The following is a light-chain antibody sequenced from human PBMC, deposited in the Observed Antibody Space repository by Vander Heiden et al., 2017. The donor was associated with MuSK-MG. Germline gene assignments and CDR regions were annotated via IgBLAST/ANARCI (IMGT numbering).Light chain of an antibody. CDR1: QSISSY. CDR2: AAS. CDR3: QQRDSTPLT. V-gene: IGKV1-39*01. J-gene: IGKJ4*01. Sequence: DIQMTQSPSSLSASVGDRVTITCRASQSISSYLNWYQQKPGKAPKLLIYAASSLQSEVPSRFSGSGSGTDFTLTISRLQPEDFATYYCQQRDSTPLTFGGGTKVEIK.